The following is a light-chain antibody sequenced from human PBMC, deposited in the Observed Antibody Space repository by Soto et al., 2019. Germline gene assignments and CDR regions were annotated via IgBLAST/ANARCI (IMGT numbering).Light chain of an antibody. CDR3: QHYGSSPWT. J-gene: IGKJ1*01. CDR2: GAS. Sequence: EIVLTQSPGTLSLSTGERATLSCRASQSVSSSYLAWYQHKPGQAPRLLIFGASSRATGIPDRFSGSGSGTDFTLTISRLEPEDFAVYYCQHYGSSPWTFGQGTKVEIK. CDR1: QSVSSSY. V-gene: IGKV3-20*01.